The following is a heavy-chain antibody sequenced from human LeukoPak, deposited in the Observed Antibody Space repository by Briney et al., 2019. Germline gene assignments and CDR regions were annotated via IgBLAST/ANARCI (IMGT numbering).Heavy chain of an antibody. J-gene: IGHJ4*02. CDR1: GVTFSSFA. CDR2: ISYHGRDT. V-gene: IGHV3-30*04. D-gene: IGHD2-15*01. Sequence: GRSLRLPCAASGVTFSSFAMHWVRQAPGKGLEWVTVISYHGRDTYYADSVKGRFTISRDNSKNTLYLQLNSLRAEDTAVYYCAAQPCSVGRCYLDYWGQGTLVTVSS. CDR3: AAQPCSVGRCYLDY.